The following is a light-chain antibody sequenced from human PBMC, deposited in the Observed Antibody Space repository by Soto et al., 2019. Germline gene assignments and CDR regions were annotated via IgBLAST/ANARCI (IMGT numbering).Light chain of an antibody. V-gene: IGKV3-11*01. Sequence: EVELTQSPATLSLSPRERATLSCRASQSVSYLAWYQHKPGEAPRLLMYDASKRATGIPASFSGSGSGTDFTLTISSLEPEDCAVYYCKQRSNAPWTFVQGTKVEIK. CDR2: DAS. J-gene: IGKJ1*01. CDR3: KQRSNAPWT. CDR1: QSVSY.